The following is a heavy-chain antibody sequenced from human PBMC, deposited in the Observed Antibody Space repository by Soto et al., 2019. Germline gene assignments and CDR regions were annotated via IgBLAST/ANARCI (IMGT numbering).Heavy chain of an antibody. J-gene: IGHJ5*02. Sequence: QDHLVQSGAEVKKPGASVKVSCKASGYTFTTYGINWVRQAPGQGLEWMGWISAYNGDTNYAQKFQGRVTMTTDTSTSTAYMELRSLRSDDTAVYYCARDLIAVRPGWFDPWGQGTLVTVSS. V-gene: IGHV1-18*01. D-gene: IGHD6-6*01. CDR1: GYTFTTYG. CDR2: ISAYNGDT. CDR3: ARDLIAVRPGWFDP.